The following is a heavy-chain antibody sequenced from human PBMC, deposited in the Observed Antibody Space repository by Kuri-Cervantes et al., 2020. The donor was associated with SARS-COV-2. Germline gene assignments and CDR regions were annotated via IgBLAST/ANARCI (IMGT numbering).Heavy chain of an antibody. D-gene: IGHD3-10*01. Sequence: GGSLRLSCKVSGYTLTELSMHWVRQAPGKGLEWMGGFDPEDGETIYAQKFQGRVTMTEDTSTDTAYMELSSLRSEDTAVYYCATDKKEFLDFWGQGTLVTVSS. CDR1: GYTLTELS. J-gene: IGHJ4*02. CDR2: FDPEDGET. V-gene: IGHV1-24*01. CDR3: ATDKKEFLDF.